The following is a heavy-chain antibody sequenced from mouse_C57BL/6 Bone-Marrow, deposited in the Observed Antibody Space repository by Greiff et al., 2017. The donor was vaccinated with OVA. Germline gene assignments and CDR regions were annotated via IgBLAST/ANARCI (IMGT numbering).Heavy chain of an antibody. CDR2: ISYDGSN. D-gene: IGHD4-1*01. CDR3: ARRNWDGAWFAY. Sequence: DVQLQESGPGLVKPSQSLSLTCSVTGYSITSGYYWNWIRQFPGNKLEWMGYISYDGSNNYNPSLKNRISITRDTSKNQFFLKLNSVTTEDTATYYCARRNWDGAWFAYWGQGTLVTVSA. CDR1: GYSITSGYY. J-gene: IGHJ3*01. V-gene: IGHV3-6*01.